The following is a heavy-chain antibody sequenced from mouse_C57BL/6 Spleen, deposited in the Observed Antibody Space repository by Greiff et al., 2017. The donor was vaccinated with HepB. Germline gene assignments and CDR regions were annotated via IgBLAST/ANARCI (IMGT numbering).Heavy chain of an antibody. V-gene: IGHV1-50*01. CDR3: ARRINTVVANGSY. D-gene: IGHD1-1*01. J-gene: IGHJ3*01. CDR2: IDPSDSYT. CDR1: GYTFTSYW. Sequence: QVQLQQPGAELVKPGASVKLSCKASGYTFTSYWMQWVKQRPGQGLEWIGEIDPSDSYTNYNQKFKGKATLTVDTSSSTAYMQLSSLTSEDSAVYYCARRINTVVANGSYWGQGTLVTVSA.